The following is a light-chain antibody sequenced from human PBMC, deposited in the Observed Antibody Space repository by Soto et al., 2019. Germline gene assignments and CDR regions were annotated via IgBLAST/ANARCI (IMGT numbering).Light chain of an antibody. CDR1: SSDVGGYNY. CDR2: DVS. V-gene: IGLV2-14*01. CDR3: SLYTCCSTLHNV. J-gene: IGLJ1*01. Sequence: QSVLTQPASVSGSPGQSITISCTGTSSDVGGYNYVSWYQQHPGKAPKLMIYDVSNRPSGVSNRFSGSKSGNTASLTISGLPADDEADYSRSLYTCCSTLHNVVATGTQCIVL.